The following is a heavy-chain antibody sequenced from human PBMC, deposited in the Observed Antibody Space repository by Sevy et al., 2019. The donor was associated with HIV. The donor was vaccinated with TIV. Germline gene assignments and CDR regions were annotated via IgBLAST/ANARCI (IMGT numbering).Heavy chain of an antibody. Sequence: SETLSLTCAVYGGSFSGYYWSWIRQPPGKGLEWIGEINHSGSTNYNPSLKSRVTISVDTSKNQFSLKLSSVTAADTAVYSCARITIFGVVIIFDGGYGMDVWGQGTTVTVSS. CDR3: ARITIFGVVIIFDGGYGMDV. CDR2: INHSGST. V-gene: IGHV4-34*01. CDR1: GGSFSGYY. J-gene: IGHJ6*02. D-gene: IGHD3-3*01.